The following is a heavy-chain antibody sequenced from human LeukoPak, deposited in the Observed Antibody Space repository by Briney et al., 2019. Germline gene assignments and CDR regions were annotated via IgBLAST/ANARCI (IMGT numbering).Heavy chain of an antibody. CDR3: ATGAGGFTFDY. CDR1: GYTFNNYH. D-gene: IGHD4-23*01. Sequence: ASVKVSCKASGYTFNNYHMHWVRQAPGQGFEWIGIINPSGGSPTYAQKFQGRVTMTRDMSSTTVYMELSSLRSEDTAVYYCATGAGGFTFDYWGQGTLVTVSS. V-gene: IGHV1-46*02. J-gene: IGHJ4*02. CDR2: INPSGGSP.